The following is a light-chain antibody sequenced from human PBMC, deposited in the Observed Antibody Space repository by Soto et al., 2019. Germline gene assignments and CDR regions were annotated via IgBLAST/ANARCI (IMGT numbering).Light chain of an antibody. CDR1: QSISSY. CDR3: QHYNIYSEA. CDR2: AAS. V-gene: IGKV1-9*01. Sequence: DRKLSQSPCLLYASIGDRVTITCRASQSISSYLKWYQQKPGKAPKLLIYAASSLQSGVPSSFSGSGSGTEFTLTISSLQPEDFATYYCQHYNIYSEAFGQRT. J-gene: IGKJ1*01.